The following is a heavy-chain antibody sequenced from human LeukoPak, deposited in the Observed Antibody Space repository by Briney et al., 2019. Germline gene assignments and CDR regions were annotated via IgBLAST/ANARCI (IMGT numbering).Heavy chain of an antibody. J-gene: IGHJ4*02. V-gene: IGHV3-48*03. Sequence: GGSLRLSCAASGFTFSSYEMNWVRQAPGKGLEWVSYISRTGTTIYYTDSVKGRFTISRDNAKNSLYLQMNSLRAEDTAVYYCARVYYYDSGSRSFDYWGQGTRVTVSS. CDR3: ARVYYYDSGSRSFDY. D-gene: IGHD3-10*01. CDR2: ISRTGTTI. CDR1: GFTFSSYE.